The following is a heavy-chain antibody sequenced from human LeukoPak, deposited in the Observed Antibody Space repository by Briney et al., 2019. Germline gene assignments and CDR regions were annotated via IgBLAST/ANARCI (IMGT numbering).Heavy chain of an antibody. CDR2: IYPGDSDT. CDR1: GYSFTSYW. Sequence: GESLKISCKGSGYSFTSYWIGWVRQMPGKGQEWVGIIYPGDSDTRYSPSFQGQVTISAVKSISTAYLQWSSLKASDTAMYYCARHPAVTNYYFDYWGQGTLVTVSS. V-gene: IGHV5-51*01. J-gene: IGHJ4*02. CDR3: ARHPAVTNYYFDY. D-gene: IGHD4-17*01.